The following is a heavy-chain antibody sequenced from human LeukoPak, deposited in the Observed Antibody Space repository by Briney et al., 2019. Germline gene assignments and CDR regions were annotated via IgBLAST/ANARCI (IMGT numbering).Heavy chain of an antibody. Sequence: SETLSLTCAVYGGSFSGYYWSWIRQPPGKGLEWIGYIYYSGSTYYNPSLKSRVTISVDTSKNQFSLKLSSVTAADTAVYYCARGYCSSTSCSIYYYGMDVWGQGTTVTVSS. CDR2: IYYSGST. J-gene: IGHJ6*02. D-gene: IGHD2-2*01. V-gene: IGHV4-34*01. CDR3: ARGYCSSTSCSIYYYGMDV. CDR1: GGSFSGYY.